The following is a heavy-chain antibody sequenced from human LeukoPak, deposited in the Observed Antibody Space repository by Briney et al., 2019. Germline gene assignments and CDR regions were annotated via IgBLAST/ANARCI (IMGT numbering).Heavy chain of an antibody. CDR2: IIPIFGTA. CDR1: GGTFSSYA. CDR3: AVGYQLLYSAFDI. Sequence: ASVKVSCKASGGTFSSYAISWVRQAPGQGLEWMGGIIPIFGTANYAQKFQGRVTITTDESTSTAYMELGSLRSEDTAVYYCAVGYQLLYSAFDIWGQGTMVTVSS. V-gene: IGHV1-69*05. D-gene: IGHD2-2*02. J-gene: IGHJ3*02.